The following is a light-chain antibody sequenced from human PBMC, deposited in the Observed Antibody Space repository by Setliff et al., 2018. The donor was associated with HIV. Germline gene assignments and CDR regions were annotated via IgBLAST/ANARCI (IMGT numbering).Light chain of an antibody. CDR1: SSDVGGYNY. CDR2: DVS. Sequence: QSVLTQPASVSGSPGQSITISCTGTSSDVGGYNYVSWYQQHPGTAPKLMIYDVSNRPSGVSNRFSGSKSGNTASLTISGLQADDEADYYCSSYTSSSTLVFGTGTKVT. CDR3: SSYTSSSTLV. J-gene: IGLJ1*01. V-gene: IGLV2-14*03.